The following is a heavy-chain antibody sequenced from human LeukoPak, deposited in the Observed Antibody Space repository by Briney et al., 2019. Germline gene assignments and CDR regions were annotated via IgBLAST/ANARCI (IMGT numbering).Heavy chain of an antibody. V-gene: IGHV4-59*01. D-gene: IGHD4-11*01. CDR3: ARAPGYSNYVDY. CDR1: GGSISSYY. J-gene: IGHJ4*02. Sequence: PSETLSLTCTVPGGSISSYYWSWIRQPPGKGLEWIGYIYYSGSTNYNPSLKSRVTISVDTSKNQFSLKLSSVTAADTAVYYCARAPGYSNYVDYWGQGTLVTVSS. CDR2: IYYSGST.